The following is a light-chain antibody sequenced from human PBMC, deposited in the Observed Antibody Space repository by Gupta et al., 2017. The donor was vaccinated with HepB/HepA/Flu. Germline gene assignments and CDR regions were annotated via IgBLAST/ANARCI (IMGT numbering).Light chain of an antibody. Sequence: QLVLTQSPSAYASLGASATLTCTLSSGHTTFAIAWHQQQPEKGPRFLMKVYSDGSHTKGDGIPDRFSGYSSGAERYLTISGLQSEDEADYYCQAWGTGMRVFGGGTKLTVL. CDR1: SGHTTFA. V-gene: IGLV4-69*01. CDR2: VYSDGSH. J-gene: IGLJ2*01. CDR3: QAWGTGMRV.